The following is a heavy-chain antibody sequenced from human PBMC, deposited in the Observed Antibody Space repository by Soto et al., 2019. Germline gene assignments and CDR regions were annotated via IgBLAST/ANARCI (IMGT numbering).Heavy chain of an antibody. J-gene: IGHJ4*02. Sequence: QVQLQESGPGLVKPSGTLSLTCAVSGGSISSSNWWSGVRQPPGKGLEWIGEIYHSGSTNYNPSLKGRVTISVDQSKNQFSLKLSSVTAADTAVYYCARLRTNFWSLYLRDYWGQGTLVTVSS. CDR1: GGSISSSNW. CDR2: IYHSGST. CDR3: ARLRTNFWSLYLRDY. D-gene: IGHD3-3*01. V-gene: IGHV4-4*02.